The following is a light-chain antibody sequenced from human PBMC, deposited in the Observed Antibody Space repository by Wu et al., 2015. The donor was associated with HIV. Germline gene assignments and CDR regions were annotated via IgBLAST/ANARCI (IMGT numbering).Light chain of an antibody. Sequence: EIVLTQSPATLSSSPGERVTLSCRASQSLGTYLAWYQQKPGQAPRLLIYEASSRATGIPDRFTASGSGTDFTLTISNLEPEDFAVYYCQQYGSSPPLTFGGGTKVEIK. CDR3: QQYGSSPPLT. CDR1: QSLGTY. V-gene: IGKV3-20*01. CDR2: EAS. J-gene: IGKJ4*01.